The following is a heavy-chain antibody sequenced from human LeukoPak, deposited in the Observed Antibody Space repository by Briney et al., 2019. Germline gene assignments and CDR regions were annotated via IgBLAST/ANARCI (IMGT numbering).Heavy chain of an antibody. CDR2: ISSSCSTI. D-gene: IGHD5-24*01. CDR3: ARDRRDGYNRFDY. Sequence: GGSLRLSCAASGFTFSDYYMSWIRQAPGKGLERVSYISSSCSTIYYADSVKGRFNISRDNANNSLYLQMNSLRAEDTAVYYCARDRRDGYNRFDYWGQGTLVTVSS. CDR1: GFTFSDYY. J-gene: IGHJ4*02. V-gene: IGHV3-11*04.